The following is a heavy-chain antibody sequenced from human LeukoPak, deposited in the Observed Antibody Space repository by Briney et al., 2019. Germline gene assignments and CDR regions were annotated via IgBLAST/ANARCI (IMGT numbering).Heavy chain of an antibody. V-gene: IGHV3-21*01. Sequence: GGSLRLSCAAPGSTFSSYWMHWVRQAPGKGLEWVSSLSFVTTYIYYADSVKGRFTISRDNAKNSLYLQMSSLRAEDTAVYYCTRAADHHGGFDYWGPGTLVTVSS. J-gene: IGHJ4*02. CDR2: LSFVTTYI. D-gene: IGHD3-16*01. CDR1: GSTFSSYW. CDR3: TRAADHHGGFDY.